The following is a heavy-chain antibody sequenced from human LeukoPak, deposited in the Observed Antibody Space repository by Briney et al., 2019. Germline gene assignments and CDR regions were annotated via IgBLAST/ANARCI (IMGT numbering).Heavy chain of an antibody. Sequence: GASVTVSCTASGYTLISYGISWVRQAPGQGLEWMGWISGNNDSTNYAQKLQGRVTMTTDTSTSTVYMELRSLRSDDTAVYYCARGSSLIVGAPRGFDYWGQGTLVTVSS. CDR1: GYTLISYG. J-gene: IGHJ4*02. CDR3: ARGSSLIVGAPRGFDY. V-gene: IGHV1-18*01. D-gene: IGHD1-26*01. CDR2: ISGNNDST.